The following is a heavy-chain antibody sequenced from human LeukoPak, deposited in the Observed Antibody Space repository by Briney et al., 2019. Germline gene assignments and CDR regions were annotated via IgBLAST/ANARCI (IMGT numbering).Heavy chain of an antibody. CDR2: IYPGDSDT. D-gene: IGHD2-2*01. CDR3: ARHLGWCNNTSGCDDESDAFDI. J-gene: IGHJ3*02. V-gene: IGHV5-51*01. Sequence: GESLKISCKGSGYSFTSYWTGWVRQMPGKGLEWMGIIYPGDSDTRYSPSFQGQVTISVDKSISTAFLQWSSLKASDTAVYYCARHLGWCNNTSGCDDESDAFDIWGQGTMVTVSS. CDR1: GYSFTSYW.